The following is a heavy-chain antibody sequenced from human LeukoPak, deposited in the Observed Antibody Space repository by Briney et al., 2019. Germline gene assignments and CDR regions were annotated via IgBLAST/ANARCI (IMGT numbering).Heavy chain of an antibody. V-gene: IGHV3-21*01. CDR2: ISSSSSHI. J-gene: IGHJ5*02. CDR3: ASGYCSTTTCPPA. D-gene: IGHD2-2*01. CDR1: GFTFNKAW. Sequence: GGSLRLSCAASGFTFNKAWMTWVRQAPGKGLEWVSSISSSSSHIYYADSVKGRFTISRDNAKNSLYLQMNSLRAEDTAVYYCASGYCSTTTCPPAWGQGTLVTVSS.